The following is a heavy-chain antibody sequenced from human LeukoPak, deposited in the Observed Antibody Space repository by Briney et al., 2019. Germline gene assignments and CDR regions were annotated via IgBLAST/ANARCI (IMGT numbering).Heavy chain of an antibody. Sequence: GESLKISCKGSGYIFTSYWIGWVRQMPGKGLEWMGNIYPGDSDTRYSPSFQGQVTISADKSISTAYLQWSSLKASDTAMYYCARHEYDSSDYYPYYFDHWGQGTLVIVSS. CDR2: IYPGDSDT. J-gene: IGHJ4*02. CDR3: ARHEYDSSDYYPYYFDH. D-gene: IGHD3-22*01. CDR1: GYIFTSYW. V-gene: IGHV5-51*01.